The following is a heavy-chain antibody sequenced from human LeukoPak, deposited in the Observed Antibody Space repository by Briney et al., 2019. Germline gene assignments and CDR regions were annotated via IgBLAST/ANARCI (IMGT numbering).Heavy chain of an antibody. V-gene: IGHV3-53*01. D-gene: IGHD3-22*01. Sequence: PGGSLRLSCAASGFTVSSNCMSWVRQAPGRRLEWVSIIYSGGTTYHADSVKGRFTISRDNSKNTLYLQMNSLRAEDTAVYYCARSSERKYYFGYWGQGTLVTVSS. CDR2: IYSGGTT. CDR3: ARSSERKYYFGY. CDR1: GFTVSSNC. J-gene: IGHJ4*02.